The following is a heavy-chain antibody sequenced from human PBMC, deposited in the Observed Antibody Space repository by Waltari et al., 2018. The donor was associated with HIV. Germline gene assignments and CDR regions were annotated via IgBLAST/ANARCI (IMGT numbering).Heavy chain of an antibody. V-gene: IGHV1-2*02. Sequence: QVQLLQAGAEVKKPGASVKVSCKASGYTFADYYLHWGRKAPGQGPEWMGWINPNRGDTNYAQKFQGRVTMTRDTSITTAYMELSRLRSDDTAVYFCARDYDSNGMYYFDYWGQGTLVTVSS. D-gene: IGHD3-22*01. J-gene: IGHJ4*02. CDR3: ARDYDSNGMYYFDY. CDR2: INPNRGDT. CDR1: GYTFADYY.